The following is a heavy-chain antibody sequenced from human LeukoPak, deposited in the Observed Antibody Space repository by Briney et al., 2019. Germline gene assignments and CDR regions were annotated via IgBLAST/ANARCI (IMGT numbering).Heavy chain of an antibody. V-gene: IGHV4-61*01. D-gene: IGHD3-16*01. CDR1: GGSLTSSFY. Sequence: SETLSLTCTVSGGSLTSSFYWSWIRQSPGKGLEWIGYIYTSGGTTYNPSLKSRLTISADTSKNQFSLNLTSVTAADTAVYYCARASVLSSADYWGQGALVTVSS. CDR2: IYTSGGT. CDR3: ARASVLSSADY. J-gene: IGHJ4*02.